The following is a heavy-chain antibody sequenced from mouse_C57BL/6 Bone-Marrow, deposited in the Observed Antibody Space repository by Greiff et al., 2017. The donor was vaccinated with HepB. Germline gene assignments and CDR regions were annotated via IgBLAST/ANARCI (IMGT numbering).Heavy chain of an antibody. CDR1: GFTFSDYG. CDR3: ARYYVGAMDY. J-gene: IGHJ4*01. D-gene: IGHD1-1*01. V-gene: IGHV5-17*01. Sequence: DVKLVESGGGLVKPGGSLKLSCAASGFTFSDYGMHWVRQAPEKGLEWVAYISSGSSTIYYADTVKGRFPISRDNAKNTLFLQMTSLRSEDTAMYYCARYYVGAMDYWGQGTSVTVSS. CDR2: ISSGSSTI.